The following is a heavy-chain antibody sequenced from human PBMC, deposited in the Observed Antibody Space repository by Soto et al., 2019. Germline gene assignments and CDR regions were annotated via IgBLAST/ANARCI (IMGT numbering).Heavy chain of an antibody. CDR3: ATSPFSPGAP. J-gene: IGHJ3*01. D-gene: IGHD2-2*01. V-gene: IGHV3-53*01. CDR1: GFTFSSND. Sequence: EVQLVESGGGLIQPGGSLRLSCAASGFTFSSNDMNWVRQAPGKGLEWVSLIYSGGSTYYADSVKGRFTISRDNSKNTLYPQMSSLSAEDTAVYYCATSPFSPGAPWGQGTMVTVSS. CDR2: IYSGGST.